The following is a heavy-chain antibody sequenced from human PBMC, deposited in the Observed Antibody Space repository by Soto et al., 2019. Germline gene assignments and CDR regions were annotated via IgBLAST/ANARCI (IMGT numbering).Heavy chain of an antibody. CDR1: GFTFSNAW. D-gene: IGHD4-17*01. CDR3: TTDSDFYGDYAGGGDAFDI. V-gene: IGHV3-15*01. J-gene: IGHJ3*02. Sequence: EVQLVESGGGLVKPGGSLRLSCAASGFTFSNAWMSWVRQAPGKGLEWVGRIKSKTDGGTTDYAAPVKGRFTISRDDSKNPLYLQMNSLKTEDTAVYYCTTDSDFYGDYAGGGDAFDIWGQGTMVTVSS. CDR2: IKSKTDGGTT.